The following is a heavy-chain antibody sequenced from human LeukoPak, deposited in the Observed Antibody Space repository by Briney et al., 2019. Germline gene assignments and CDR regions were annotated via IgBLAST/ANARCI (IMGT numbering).Heavy chain of an antibody. Sequence: ASVKVSCKSSGYTFTDYYIHWVRLAPGQGLEWMGWINPKSGGTHFSQSFQGRVTMTRDTSISTAYMELSWLRSDDTAVYYCAKFPAGGVVIRDYYFDYWGQGTLVTVSS. J-gene: IGHJ4*02. D-gene: IGHD3-3*01. CDR2: INPKSGGT. V-gene: IGHV1-2*02. CDR3: AKFPAGGVVIRDYYFDY. CDR1: GYTFTDYY.